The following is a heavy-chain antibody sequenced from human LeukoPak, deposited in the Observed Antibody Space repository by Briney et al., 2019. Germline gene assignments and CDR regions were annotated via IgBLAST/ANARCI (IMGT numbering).Heavy chain of an antibody. CDR3: ARERLRQDGMDYGMDV. J-gene: IGHJ6*02. V-gene: IGHV1-46*01. CDR2: NNPSGGST. Sequence: ASVKVSCKASGYTFTSYYMHWVRQAPGQGLEWMGINNPSGGSTSYAQKFQGRVNMTRDTSTSTVYMELSSLRSEDTAVYYCARERLRQDGMDYGMDVWGQGTTVTVSS. CDR1: GYTFTSYY. D-gene: IGHD1-1*01.